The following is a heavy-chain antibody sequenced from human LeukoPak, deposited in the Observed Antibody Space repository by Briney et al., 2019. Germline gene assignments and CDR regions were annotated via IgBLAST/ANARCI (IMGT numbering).Heavy chain of an antibody. V-gene: IGHV4-34*01. CDR2: INHSGST. CDR3: ASRFHYYGGA. CDR1: GFTFSSYS. D-gene: IGHD3-10*01. J-gene: IGHJ5*02. Sequence: GSLRLSCAASGFTFSSYSMNWVRQPPGKGLEWIGEINHSGSTNYNPSLKSRVTISVDTSKNQFSLKLSSVTAADTAVYYCASRFHYYGGAWGQGTLVTVSS.